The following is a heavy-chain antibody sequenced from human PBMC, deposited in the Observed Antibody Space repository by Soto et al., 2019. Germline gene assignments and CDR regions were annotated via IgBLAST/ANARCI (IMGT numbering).Heavy chain of an antibody. D-gene: IGHD3-22*01. Sequence: SETLSLTCAVYGGSFSGYYWSWIRQPPGKGLEWIGEINHSGRTNYNPSLKSRVTISVDTSKNQFSLKLSSVTAADTAVYYCARGGTMIVVVMPRYYYGMDVWGQGTTVTVSS. J-gene: IGHJ6*02. V-gene: IGHV4-34*01. CDR1: GGSFSGYY. CDR2: INHSGRT. CDR3: ARGGTMIVVVMPRYYYGMDV.